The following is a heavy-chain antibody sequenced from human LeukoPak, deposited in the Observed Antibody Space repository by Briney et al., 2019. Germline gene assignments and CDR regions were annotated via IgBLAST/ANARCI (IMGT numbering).Heavy chain of an antibody. V-gene: IGHV3-23*01. CDR3: AKPLTGDDAFDI. CDR2: ISGSGGST. Sequence: GGSLRLSCAASGFTFSSYAMGWVRQAPGKGLEWVSAISGSGGSTYYADSVKGRFTISRDNSKNTLYLQMNSLRAEDTAVYYCAKPLTGDDAFDIWGQGTMVTVSS. J-gene: IGHJ3*02. CDR1: GFTFSSYA. D-gene: IGHD7-27*01.